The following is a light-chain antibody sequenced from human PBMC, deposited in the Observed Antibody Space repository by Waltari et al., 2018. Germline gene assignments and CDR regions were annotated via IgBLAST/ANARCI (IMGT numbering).Light chain of an antibody. J-gene: IGLJ3*02. CDR1: SSNIGSSY. V-gene: IGLV1-47*01. CDR2: RNT. CDR3: EAWDDSLSVLV. Sequence: QSVLTQPPSASGTPGQRVTISCSGSSSNIGSSYVYWYQQVPGTAPKLPTSRNTHRPSGVPDRFSGSKSGTSASLAISGLRSEDEADYYCEAWDDSLSVLVFGGGTKVTVL.